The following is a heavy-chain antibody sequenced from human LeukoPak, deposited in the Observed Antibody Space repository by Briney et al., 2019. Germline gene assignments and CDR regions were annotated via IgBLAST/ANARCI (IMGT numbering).Heavy chain of an antibody. CDR3: ARGPYSSRSFDY. D-gene: IGHD2-15*01. CDR2: IYHSGST. Sequence: PSQTLSLTCAVSGGSISSGGYSWSWIRQPPGKGLEWIGYIYHSGSTYYNPSLKSRVTISVDTSKNQFSLKLSSVTAADTAVYYCARGPYSSRSFDYWGQGTLVTVSS. V-gene: IGHV4-30-2*01. J-gene: IGHJ4*02. CDR1: GGSISSGGYS.